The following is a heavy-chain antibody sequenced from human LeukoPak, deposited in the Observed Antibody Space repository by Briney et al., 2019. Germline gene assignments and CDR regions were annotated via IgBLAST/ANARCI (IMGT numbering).Heavy chain of an antibody. V-gene: IGHV3-74*01. CDR3: ARDGGDDAFDI. D-gene: IGHD3-10*01. J-gene: IGHJ3*02. CDR2: ITSDGSST. CDR1: GFTFSSYA. Sequence: GKSLRLSCVASGFTFSSYAMHWVRQAPGKGLVWVSRITSDGSSTSYADSVKGRFTISRDNAKNTLYLQMNSLRAEDTAVYYCARDGGDDAFDIWGQGTMVTVSS.